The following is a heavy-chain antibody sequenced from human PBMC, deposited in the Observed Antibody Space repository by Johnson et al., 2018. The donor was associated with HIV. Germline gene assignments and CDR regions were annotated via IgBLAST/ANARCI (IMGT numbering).Heavy chain of an antibody. V-gene: IGHV3-9*01. D-gene: IGHD2-8*02. CDR2: ISWNSGSI. J-gene: IGHJ3*02. CDR1: GFTFDDYA. Sequence: VQLVESGGGLVQPGRSLRLSCAASGFTFDDYAMHWVRQAPGKGLEWVSGISWNSGSIGYVDSVKGRFTISRDNAKNSLYLQMNSLRAEDTAVYYCARTQVVYAHFDIWGQGTMVTVSS. CDR3: ARTQVVYAHFDI.